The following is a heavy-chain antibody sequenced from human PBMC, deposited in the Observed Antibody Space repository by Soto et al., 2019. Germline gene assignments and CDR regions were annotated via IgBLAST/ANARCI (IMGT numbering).Heavy chain of an antibody. CDR2: IKQDGSEK. D-gene: IGHD6-13*01. CDR1: GVTFSSYW. Sequence: EVQLVESGGGLVQPGGSLRLSCAASGVTFSSYWMSWFRQAPVKGLEWVGNIKQDGSEKNYVDFMEGRFTISRDNAENSLYLQMNSLRAEDTAVYYCARIASAGRGWDVWGQGTTVVVSS. J-gene: IGHJ6*02. CDR3: ARIASAGRGWDV. V-gene: IGHV3-7*01.